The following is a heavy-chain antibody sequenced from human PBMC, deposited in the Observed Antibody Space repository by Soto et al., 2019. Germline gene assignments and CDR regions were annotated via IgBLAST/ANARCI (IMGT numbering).Heavy chain of an antibody. D-gene: IGHD6-6*01. CDR3: AKGSEAARQALDY. V-gene: IGHV3-30*18. Sequence: QVQLVESGGGVVQPGRSLRLSCAASGFTFSTYGMHWVRQAPGEGPEWVAAISMDGSDKYYADSVKGRFTISRDNSKNTLYLQMSSLRDDDTAVYYCAKGSEAARQALDYWGQGTLVTVSS. J-gene: IGHJ4*02. CDR2: ISMDGSDK. CDR1: GFTFSTYG.